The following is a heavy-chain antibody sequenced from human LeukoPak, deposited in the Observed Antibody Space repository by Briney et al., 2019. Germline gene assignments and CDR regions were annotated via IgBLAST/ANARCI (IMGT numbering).Heavy chain of an antibody. CDR1: GGTFSSYT. CDR2: IIPILGIA. D-gene: IGHD3-3*01. J-gene: IGHJ5*02. CDR3: ARDLNDFWSGNNWFDP. V-gene: IGHV1-69*04. Sequence: SVKVSFKASGGTFSSYTISWVRPAPGQGLEWMGRIIPILGIANYAQKFQGRVTITADKSTSTAYMELSSLRSEDTAVYYCARDLNDFWSGNNWFDPWGQGTLVTVSS.